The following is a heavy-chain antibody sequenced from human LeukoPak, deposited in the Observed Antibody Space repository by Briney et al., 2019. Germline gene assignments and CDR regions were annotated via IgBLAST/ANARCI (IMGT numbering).Heavy chain of an antibody. Sequence: VASVKVSRKASGYTFTSYGISWVRQAPGQGLEWMGWISAYNGNTNYAQKLQGRVTMTRDMSTSTVYMELSSLRSEDTAVYYCARVAPSRNYYDSSGYSDYWGQGTLVTVSS. CDR3: ARVAPSRNYYDSSGYSDY. J-gene: IGHJ4*02. CDR1: GYTFTSYG. V-gene: IGHV1-18*01. D-gene: IGHD3-22*01. CDR2: ISAYNGNT.